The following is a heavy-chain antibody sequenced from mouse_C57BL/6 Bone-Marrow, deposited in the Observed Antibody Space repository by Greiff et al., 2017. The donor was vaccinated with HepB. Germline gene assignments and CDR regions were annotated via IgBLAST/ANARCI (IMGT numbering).Heavy chain of an antibody. CDR2: ISNLAYSI. Sequence: DVHLVESGGGLVQPGGSLKLSCAASGFTFSDYGMAWVRQAPRKGPEWVAFISNLAYSIYYADTVTGRFTISRENAKNTLYLEMSSLRSEDTAMYYCARGGVYYSNYVYFDYWGQGTTLTVAS. CDR3: ARGGVYYSNYVYFDY. J-gene: IGHJ2*01. D-gene: IGHD2-5*01. CDR1: GFTFSDYG. V-gene: IGHV5-15*01.